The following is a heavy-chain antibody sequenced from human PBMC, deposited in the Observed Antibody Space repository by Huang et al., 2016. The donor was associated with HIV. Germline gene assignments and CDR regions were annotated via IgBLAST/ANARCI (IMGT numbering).Heavy chain of an antibody. CDR3: TRDGVAPDEEFDY. D-gene: IGHD5-12*01. J-gene: IGHJ4*02. CDR2: LNPKNGAT. Sequence: QVQLVQSGAEVKKPGASVKVSCKPSGYTFADYFIHWVRQAPGQGLEWMAWLNPKNGATNDAQKFLGRVTVTGDTSINTAYMEVSGLTSDDTANYYCTRDGVAPDEEFDYWGQGTLIIVSS. CDR1: GYTFADYF. V-gene: IGHV1-2*02.